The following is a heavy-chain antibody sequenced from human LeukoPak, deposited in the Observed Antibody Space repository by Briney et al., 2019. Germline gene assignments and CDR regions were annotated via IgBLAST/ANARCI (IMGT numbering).Heavy chain of an antibody. CDR1: GGSISSGSYY. CDR3: ARGLCSSTSCYSFDY. D-gene: IGHD2-2*02. V-gene: IGHV4-61*02. Sequence: SETLSLTRTVSGGSISSGSYYWSWIRQPAGKGLEWIGRIYTSGSTNYNPSLKSRVTISVDTSKNQFSLKLSSVTAADTAVYYCARGLCSSTSCYSFDYWGQGTLVTVSS. CDR2: IYTSGST. J-gene: IGHJ4*02.